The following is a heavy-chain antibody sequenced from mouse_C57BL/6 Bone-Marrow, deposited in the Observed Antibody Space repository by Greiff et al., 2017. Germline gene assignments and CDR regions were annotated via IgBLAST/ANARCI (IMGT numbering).Heavy chain of an antibody. D-gene: IGHD3-2*01. Sequence: EVHLVESGGDLVKPGGSLKLSCAASGFTFSSYGMSWVRQTPDKRLEWVATISSGGSYTYYPDSVKGRFTISRDNAKNTLYLQMSSLKSEDTAMXYCARHERQLGYWGQGTTLTVSS. V-gene: IGHV5-6*01. CDR2: ISSGGSYT. J-gene: IGHJ2*01. CDR3: ARHERQLGY. CDR1: GFTFSSYG.